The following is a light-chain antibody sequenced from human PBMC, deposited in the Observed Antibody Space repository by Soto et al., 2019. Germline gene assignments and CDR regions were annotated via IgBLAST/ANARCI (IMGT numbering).Light chain of an antibody. V-gene: IGKV3-20*01. CDR1: QSVSSSY. CDR2: DTS. J-gene: IGKJ1*01. CDR3: QQYGSSPRT. Sequence: EIVLTQSPGTLSLSPGERATLACRASQSVSSSYLAWYQQKPGQAPRLLIYDTSSRATGIPDRFSGSGSGTDFTLTISGLEPEDFAVYYCQQYGSSPRTFGQGTKVEFK.